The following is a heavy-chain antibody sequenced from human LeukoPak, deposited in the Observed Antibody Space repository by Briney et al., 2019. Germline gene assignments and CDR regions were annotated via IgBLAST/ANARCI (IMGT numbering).Heavy chain of an antibody. CDR3: ARDLDYYGSGSFFNI. D-gene: IGHD3-10*01. CDR2: INPNSGGT. V-gene: IGHV1-2*02. Sequence: ASVKVSCKASGYTFTAYSMHWVRQSPGQGLEWMGWINPNSGGTNYAQKFQGRVTMTRDTSITTAYMELSRLRSDDTAVYYCARDLDYYGSGSFFNIWGQGTMVTVSS. J-gene: IGHJ3*02. CDR1: GYTFTAYS.